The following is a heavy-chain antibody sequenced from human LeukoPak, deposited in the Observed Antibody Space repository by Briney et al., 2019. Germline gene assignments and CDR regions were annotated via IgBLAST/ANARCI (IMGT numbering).Heavy chain of an antibody. CDR2: INSDGSST. J-gene: IGHJ6*02. CDR3: TRDYSYAMAV. Sequence: GRSLRLSCAASGFTFSSAWMHWVRQTPGKGLVWVSRINSDGSSTNYADSVKGRFTISRDNAKNMVNLQMNRLRAEDTAIYYCTRDYSYAMAVWGQGTTVTVSS. V-gene: IGHV3-74*01. CDR1: GFTFSSAW. D-gene: IGHD2-21*01.